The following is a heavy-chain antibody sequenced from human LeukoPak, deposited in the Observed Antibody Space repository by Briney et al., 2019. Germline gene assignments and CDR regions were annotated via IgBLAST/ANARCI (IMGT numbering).Heavy chain of an antibody. J-gene: IGHJ5*02. CDR3: AKELIAAAVLTGWFDP. V-gene: IGHV3-23*01. CDR2: ISGSGGST. Sequence: GGSLRLSCAASGFTFSSYAMSWVRQAPGKGLEWVSAISGSGGSTYYADSVKGRFTISRDNSKNTLYLQMNSLRAEDTAVYYCAKELIAAAVLTGWFDPRGQGTLVTVSS. D-gene: IGHD6-13*01. CDR1: GFTFSSYA.